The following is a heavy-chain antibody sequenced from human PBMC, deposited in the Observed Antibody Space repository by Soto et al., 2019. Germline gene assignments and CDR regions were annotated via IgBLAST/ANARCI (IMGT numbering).Heavy chain of an antibody. CDR2: IYYSGST. V-gene: IGHV4-39*01. Sequence: SETLSLTCTVSGGSISSSSYYWGWIRQPPGKGLEWIGSIYYSGSTYYNPSLKSRVTISVDTSKNQFSLKLSSVTAADTAVYYCARSRRDYYYYGMDVWGQGTTVTVSS. J-gene: IGHJ6*02. D-gene: IGHD3-10*01. CDR3: ARSRRDYYYYGMDV. CDR1: GGSISSSSYY.